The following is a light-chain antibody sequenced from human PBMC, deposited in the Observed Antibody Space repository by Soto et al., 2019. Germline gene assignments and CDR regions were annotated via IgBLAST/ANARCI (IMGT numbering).Light chain of an antibody. J-gene: IGLJ3*02. Sequence: QSVLTQPPSVSGAPGQRVTISCTGSSSNIGAGYEVHWYQHLPGTAPKLLIYLNNNRPSGVPDRFSGSNSGTSATMAITVLQAEDEADYYCHSFDNSMSGMRVFGGGTKLTVL. CDR2: LNN. CDR3: HSFDNSMSGMRV. V-gene: IGLV1-40*01. CDR1: SSNIGAGYE.